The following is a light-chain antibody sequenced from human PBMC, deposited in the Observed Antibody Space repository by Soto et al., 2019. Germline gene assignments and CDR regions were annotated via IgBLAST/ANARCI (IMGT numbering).Light chain of an antibody. J-gene: IGKJ5*01. CDR1: QSISSW. CDR3: QQYYSYPIT. Sequence: DIQMTQSHSTLSASVGDRVNITSRASQSISSWLAWYQQKPGKAPKFLIYKASILESGVPSRFSGSGSGTEFTLTISSLQPDDFATYYCQQYYSYPITFGQGTRLEIK. V-gene: IGKV1-5*03. CDR2: KAS.